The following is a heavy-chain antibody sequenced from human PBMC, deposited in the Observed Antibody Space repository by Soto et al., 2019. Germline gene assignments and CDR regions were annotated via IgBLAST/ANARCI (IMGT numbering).Heavy chain of an antibody. Sequence: GGSLRLSCAASGFTLSTYNMSWVRQAPGKGLEWVSSISSSGGYIYYADSLEGRFTISRDNAKNSLYLQMNSLRAEDSAVYYCARSLPLTRYYDYWGQGTLVTVSS. V-gene: IGHV3-21*01. D-gene: IGHD3-9*01. J-gene: IGHJ4*02. CDR3: ARSLPLTRYYDY. CDR2: ISSSGGYI. CDR1: GFTLSTYN.